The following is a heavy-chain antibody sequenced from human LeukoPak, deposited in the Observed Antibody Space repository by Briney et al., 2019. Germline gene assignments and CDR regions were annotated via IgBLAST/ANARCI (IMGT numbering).Heavy chain of an antibody. Sequence: GGSLRLSCAASGFTFSDYYMSWIRQAPGKGLEWVSYISSSGSTIYYADSVKGRFTISRDNLKNSLYLYMSSLRVDDTAVYYCARDKVGGSNDFWGQGTLVTVSS. CDR1: GFTFSDYY. CDR3: ARDKVGGSNDF. V-gene: IGHV3-11*04. J-gene: IGHJ4*02. CDR2: ISSSGSTI. D-gene: IGHD2-15*01.